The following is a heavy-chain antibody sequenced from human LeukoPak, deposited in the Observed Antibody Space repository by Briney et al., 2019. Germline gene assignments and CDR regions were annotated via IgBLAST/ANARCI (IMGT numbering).Heavy chain of an antibody. V-gene: IGHV4-34*01. CDR1: GGSFSGYY. J-gene: IGHJ4*02. Sequence: SETLSLTCAVYGGSFSGYYWSWIRQPPGKGLERIGEINHSGSTNYNPSLKSRVTISVDTSKNQFSLKLSSVTAADTAVYYCASMARRAHYYFDYWGQGTLVTVSS. D-gene: IGHD3-10*01. CDR3: ASMARRAHYYFDY. CDR2: INHSGST.